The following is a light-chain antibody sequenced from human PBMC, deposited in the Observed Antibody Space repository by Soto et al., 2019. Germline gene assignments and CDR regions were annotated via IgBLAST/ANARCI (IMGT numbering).Light chain of an antibody. CDR3: QQYYSFPPT. Sequence: DIQMTQSPASLSASVGDRVTITCRASENINFYLHWYQQKPGKAPKLLIYAASTLQSGVPSRFSGSGSGTDFTLTISCLQSEDFATYYCQQYYSFPPTFGQGTKVDIK. CDR2: AAS. CDR1: ENINFY. J-gene: IGKJ1*01. V-gene: IGKV1-39*01.